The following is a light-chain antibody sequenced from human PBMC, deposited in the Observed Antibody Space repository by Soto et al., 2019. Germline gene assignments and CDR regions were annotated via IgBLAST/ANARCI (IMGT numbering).Light chain of an antibody. CDR1: QSVSSY. Sequence: EIVLTQSPATLSLSPGERATLSCRASQSVSSYLAWYQQKPGQAPRLLIYDASNRATGIPARFSGSGSGTDFTLTISSLEPEDFAVYYCQPRSNWPQPWTFGQGTKVEIK. J-gene: IGKJ1*01. V-gene: IGKV3-11*01. CDR3: QPRSNWPQPWT. CDR2: DAS.